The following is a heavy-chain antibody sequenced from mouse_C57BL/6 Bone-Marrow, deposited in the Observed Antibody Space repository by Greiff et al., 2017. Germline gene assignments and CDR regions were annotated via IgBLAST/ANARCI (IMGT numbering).Heavy chain of an antibody. CDR2: INPSSGYT. CDR3: ARARNSYGYLAWCAY. CDR1: GYTFTSYT. D-gene: IGHD2-2*01. Sequence: VQLQQSGAELARPGASVKMSCKASGYTFTSYTMHWVKQRPGQGLEWIGYINPSSGYTKYNQKFKDKATLTADKSSSTAYMQLSSLTSEDSAVYYCARARNSYGYLAWCAYWVQGTLVTVSA. V-gene: IGHV1-4*01. J-gene: IGHJ3*01.